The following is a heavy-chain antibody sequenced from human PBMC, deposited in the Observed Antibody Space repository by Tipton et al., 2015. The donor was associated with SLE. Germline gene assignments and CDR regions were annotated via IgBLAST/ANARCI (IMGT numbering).Heavy chain of an antibody. CDR2: IWYDGTNK. J-gene: IGHJ4*02. CDR1: GFTFSTYA. CDR3: GRGTTMVYDY. Sequence: SLRLSCAASGFTFSTYAMHWVRQAPGKGLEWVGVIWYDGTNKYYADSVKGRFTIPRDNSNNTLFLQMNSLRGEDTAVYYCGRGTTMVYDYWGQGTLVTVSS. V-gene: IGHV3-33*08. D-gene: IGHD5-18*01.